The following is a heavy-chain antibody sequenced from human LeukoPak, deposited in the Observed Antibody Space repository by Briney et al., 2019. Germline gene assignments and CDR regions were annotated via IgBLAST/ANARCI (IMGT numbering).Heavy chain of an antibody. CDR2: ISAYNGNT. Sequence: ASVTVSFTASGYTFTSYGISWVRQAPGQGLEWMGWISAYNGNTNYAQKLQGRVTMTTDTSTSTAYMELRSLRSDDTAVYYCARVPRAYCSSTSCFYFDYWGQGTLVTVSS. CDR3: ARVPRAYCSSTSCFYFDY. CDR1: GYTFTSYG. D-gene: IGHD2-2*01. J-gene: IGHJ4*02. V-gene: IGHV1-18*01.